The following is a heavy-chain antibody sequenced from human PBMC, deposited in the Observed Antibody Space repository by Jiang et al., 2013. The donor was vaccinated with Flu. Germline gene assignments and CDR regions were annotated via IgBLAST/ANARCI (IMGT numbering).Heavy chain of an antibody. CDR1: GYDFSTYW. V-gene: IGHV5-51*01. D-gene: IGHD1-26*01. J-gene: IGHJ4*02. CDR2: IFPRDSDT. CDR3: ARRSGSYTH. Sequence: GAEVKKPGESLKISCKGSGYDFSTYWIAWVRQMPGKGLEWMGMIFPRDSDTRYGPPSQGQVTISADKFSSTAYLKWSSLKASDTAMYYCARRSGSYTHWGQGTLVTVSS.